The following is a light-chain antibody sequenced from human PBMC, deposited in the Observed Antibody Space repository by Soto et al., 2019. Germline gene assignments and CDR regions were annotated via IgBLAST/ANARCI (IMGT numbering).Light chain of an antibody. V-gene: IGKV1-5*03. CDR2: KAS. J-gene: IGKJ4*01. Sequence: DIQMTQSPSSLSASVGDRVTITCRASQGISNYLAWYQQKPGKVPKVLIYKASSLESGVPSRFSGSGSGTEFTLTISSLQPDDFATYYCQQYNSVSLLTFGGGTKVDIK. CDR1: QGISNY. CDR3: QQYNSVSLLT.